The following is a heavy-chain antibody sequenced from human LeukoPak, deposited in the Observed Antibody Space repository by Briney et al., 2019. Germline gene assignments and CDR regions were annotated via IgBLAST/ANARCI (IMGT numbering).Heavy chain of an antibody. V-gene: IGHV1-18*01. CDR3: ARDPPSLGY. CDR2: IRVYNGNT. J-gene: IGHJ4*02. CDR1: GYTFTSYG. Sequence: GASVKVSCKASGYTFTSYGITWVRRAHGQGLEWLGWIRVYNGNTNYAKNFQDRVTMTTDTSTNTAYMELSSLRFDDTAVYYCARDPPSLGYWGQGTLVTVSS.